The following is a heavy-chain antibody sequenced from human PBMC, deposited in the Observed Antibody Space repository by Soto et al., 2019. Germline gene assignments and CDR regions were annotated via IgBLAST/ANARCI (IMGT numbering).Heavy chain of an antibody. V-gene: IGHV3-33*01. Sequence: GGSLRLSCAASGFDFSSYGMHWVRQTPGKGLEWVAVLGFDGGGRYYADSVKGRFTISRDNSKNTVSLQLDSLKADDTAVYYCARGVPMGAIGRFYFDSWGQGTLVTVSS. CDR1: GFDFSSYG. D-gene: IGHD1-26*01. CDR2: LGFDGGGR. CDR3: ARGVPMGAIGRFYFDS. J-gene: IGHJ4*02.